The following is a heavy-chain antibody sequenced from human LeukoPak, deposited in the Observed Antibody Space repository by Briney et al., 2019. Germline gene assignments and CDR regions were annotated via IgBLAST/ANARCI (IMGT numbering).Heavy chain of an antibody. V-gene: IGHV3-23*01. CDR3: AKESNGRRFDFDY. Sequence: GGSLRLSCAASGFIFRDYPMSWVRQTPGKGLGWVSSISAGGGGIYYADSVKGRFTVSRDDSKNTPYLQMNSLRVEDTALYYCAKESNGRRFDFDYWGQGTLATVSS. CDR2: ISAGGGGI. D-gene: IGHD1-26*01. CDR1: GFIFRDYP. J-gene: IGHJ4*02.